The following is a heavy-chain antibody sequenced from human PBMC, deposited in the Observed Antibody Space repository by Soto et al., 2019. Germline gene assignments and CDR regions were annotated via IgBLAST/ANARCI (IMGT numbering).Heavy chain of an antibody. J-gene: IGHJ4*02. CDR1: GGSFSGYY. CDR3: ASFGDGDFEEYYFDY. Sequence: PSETLSLTCAVYGGSFSGYYWSWIRQPPGKGLEWIGEINHSGSTNYNPSLKSRVTISVDTSKNQFSLKLSSVTAADTAVYYCASFGDGDFEEYYFDYWGQGTLVTVSS. D-gene: IGHD4-17*01. V-gene: IGHV4-34*01. CDR2: INHSGST.